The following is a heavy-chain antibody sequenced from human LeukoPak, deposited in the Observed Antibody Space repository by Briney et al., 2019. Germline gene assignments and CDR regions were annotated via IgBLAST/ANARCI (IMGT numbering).Heavy chain of an antibody. Sequence: GGSLRLSCEASGFTFGTFWMTWVRQVPGKGLEWVANIKQDGSERNYVDSVKGRFTISRDNAKNSLYLQMNSLRAEDTAVYYCARGASSSPWGQGTLVTVSS. CDR2: IKQDGSER. CDR3: ARGASSSP. CDR1: GFTFGTFW. J-gene: IGHJ5*02. V-gene: IGHV3-7*03. D-gene: IGHD6-13*01.